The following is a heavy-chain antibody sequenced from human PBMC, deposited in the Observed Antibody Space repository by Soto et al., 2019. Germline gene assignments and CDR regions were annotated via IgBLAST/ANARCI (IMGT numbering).Heavy chain of an antibody. V-gene: IGHV4-59*08. J-gene: IGHJ4*02. Sequence: SETLSLTCTVSGDSMTYSYWSWIRLLPGKGLEWVGYIYYSGSTSYNPSLRRRVIMSVDTSKRQFSLQLKSVTAADTAVYYCAKISLDYSSFGYWGQGTLVTVSS. CDR3: AKISLDYSSFGY. D-gene: IGHD4-4*01. CDR1: GDSMTYSY. CDR2: IYYSGST.